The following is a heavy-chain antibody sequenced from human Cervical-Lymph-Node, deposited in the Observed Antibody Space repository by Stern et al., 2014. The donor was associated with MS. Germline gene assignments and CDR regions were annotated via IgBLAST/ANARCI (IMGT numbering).Heavy chain of an antibody. D-gene: IGHD2-21*02. CDR1: GGTFSSYA. J-gene: IGHJ2*01. CDR2: IIPIFGTA. Sequence: QLVESGAEVKKPGSSVKVSCKASGGTFSSYAISWVRQAPGQGLEWMGGIIPIFGTANYAQKFQGRVTITADESTSTAYMELSSLRSEDTAVYYCASAYCGGDCPDWYFDLWGRGTLVTVSS. V-gene: IGHV1-69*01. CDR3: ASAYCGGDCPDWYFDL.